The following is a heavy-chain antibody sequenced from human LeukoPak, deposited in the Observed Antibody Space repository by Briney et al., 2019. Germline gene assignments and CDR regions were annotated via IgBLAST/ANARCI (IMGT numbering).Heavy chain of an antibody. CDR1: GGSISSYY. CDR2: IYYSGST. D-gene: IGHD3-16*01. CDR3: ARVGVTHYYYYGMDV. J-gene: IGHJ6*02. Sequence: PSETLSLTCTVSGGSISSYYWSWIRQPPGKGLVWIGYIYYSGSTNYNPSLKSRVTISVDTSKNQFSLKLSSVTAADTAVYYCARVGVTHYYYYGMDVWGQGTTVTVSS. V-gene: IGHV4-59*01.